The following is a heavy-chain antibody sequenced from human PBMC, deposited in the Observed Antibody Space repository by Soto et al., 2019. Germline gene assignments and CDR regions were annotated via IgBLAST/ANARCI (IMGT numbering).Heavy chain of an antibody. J-gene: IGHJ4*02. CDR1: GFTFSSYA. V-gene: IGHV3-23*01. Sequence: EVQLLDSGGGLVQPGGSLRLSCAASGFTFSSYAMNWVRQAPGKGLEWVSVISGSGGSTYYADSVKGRFTISRDNSKNTLYLQTNSLRAEDTAVYYCARRGPGTYFDYWGQGTLVTVSS. D-gene: IGHD6-13*01. CDR2: ISGSGGST. CDR3: ARRGPGTYFDY.